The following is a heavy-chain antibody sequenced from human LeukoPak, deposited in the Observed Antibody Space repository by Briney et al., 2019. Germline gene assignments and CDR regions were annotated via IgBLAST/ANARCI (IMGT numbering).Heavy chain of an antibody. D-gene: IGHD1-26*01. V-gene: IGHV3-20*04. CDR3: ARTRRGLLGIYFDY. CDR1: GFTFDDYG. CDR2: INWNGGST. Sequence: GDLRLSCAASGFTFDDYGMSWVRQAPGKGLEWVSGINWNGGSTGYADSVKGRFTISRDNAKNSLYLQMNSLRAEDTALYYCARTRRGLLGIYFDYWGQGTLVTVSS. J-gene: IGHJ4*02.